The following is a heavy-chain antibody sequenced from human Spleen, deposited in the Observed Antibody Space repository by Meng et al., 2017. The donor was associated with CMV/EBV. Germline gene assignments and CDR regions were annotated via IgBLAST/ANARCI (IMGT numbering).Heavy chain of an antibody. CDR2: INHSGST. CDR3: ARVLVGAIDY. D-gene: IGHD1-26*01. V-gene: IGHV4-34*01. CDR1: GGSFSGYY. J-gene: IGHJ4*02. Sequence: QVQLQQGGAGLLKPSETLSLTCAVYGGSFSGYYWSWIRQPPGKGLEWIGEINHSGSTNYNPSLKSRVTISVDTSKNQFSLKLSSVTAADTAVYYCARVLVGAIDYWGQGTLVTVSS.